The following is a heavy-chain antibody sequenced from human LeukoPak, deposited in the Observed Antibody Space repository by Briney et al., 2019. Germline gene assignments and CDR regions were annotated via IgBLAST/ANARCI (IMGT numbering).Heavy chain of an antibody. J-gene: IGHJ5*02. CDR3: ARAGGYCSGGSCYRGYSWFDP. Sequence: GGSLRLSCAASGFTSSSSGMHWVRQAPGKGLEWVAVILYNGSNKYYADSVKGRFTIFRDNSKNTLYLQMNSLRVEDTAVYYCARAGGYCSGGSCYRGYSWFDPWGQGTLVTVSS. CDR1: GFTSSSSG. D-gene: IGHD2-15*01. CDR2: ILYNGSNK. V-gene: IGHV3-33*01.